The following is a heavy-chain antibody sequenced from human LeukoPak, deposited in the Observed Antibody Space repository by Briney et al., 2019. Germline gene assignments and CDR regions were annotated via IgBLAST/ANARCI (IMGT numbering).Heavy chain of an antibody. CDR3: AKVAPYYYDSSGYPLGYYYYYMDV. CDR2: ISGSGGST. V-gene: IGHV3-23*01. CDR1: GFTFSSYS. Sequence: GGSLRLSCAASGFTFSSYSMNWVRQAPGKGLEWVSAISGSGGSTYYADSVKGRFTISRDNSKNPLYLQMNSLRAEDTAVYYCAKVAPYYYDSSGYPLGYYYYYMDVWGKGTTVTVSS. J-gene: IGHJ6*03. D-gene: IGHD3-22*01.